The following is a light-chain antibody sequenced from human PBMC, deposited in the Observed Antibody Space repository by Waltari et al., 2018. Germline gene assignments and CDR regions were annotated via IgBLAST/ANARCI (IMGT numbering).Light chain of an antibody. CDR2: GAH. CDR1: QSVGRT. J-gene: IGKJ1*01. V-gene: IGKV3-20*01. Sequence: EIVLTQSPGTLSLSPGERATLSCRTSQSVGRTLAWYQQKPGQAPSLLIYGAHIRATGIPDRCSGSGSGTDFSLTISRLEPEDFAVYYCQHYVRLPVTFGQGTKVEIK. CDR3: QHYVRLPVT.